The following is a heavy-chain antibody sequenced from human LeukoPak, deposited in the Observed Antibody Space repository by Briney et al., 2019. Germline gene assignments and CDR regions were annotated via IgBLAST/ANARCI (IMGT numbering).Heavy chain of an antibody. J-gene: IGHJ4*02. CDR3: ARQTGSGLFILP. CDR2: IYYSGNT. CDR1: GVSISNSNSY. Sequence: SETLSLTCTVSGVSISNSNSYWGWIRPPPGKGLEWIGSIYYSGNTYYNASLKSQVSISIDTSKNQFSLRLTSVTAADTAVYYCARQTGSGLFILPGGQGTLVTVSS. D-gene: IGHD3/OR15-3a*01. V-gene: IGHV4-39*01.